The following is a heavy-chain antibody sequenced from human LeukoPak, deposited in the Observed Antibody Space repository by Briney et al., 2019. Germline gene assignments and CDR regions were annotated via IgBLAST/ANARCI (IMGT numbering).Heavy chain of an antibody. D-gene: IGHD2-2*01. Sequence: GGSLRLSCAASGFTFSGSAMHWVRQASGKGLEWVGRIRSKANSYATAYAASVTGRFTISRDDSKNTAYLQMNSLKTEDTAVYYCTRLSTPIDYWGQGTLVTVSS. CDR1: GFTFSGSA. J-gene: IGHJ4*02. CDR3: TRLSTPIDY. CDR2: IRSKANSYAT. V-gene: IGHV3-73*01.